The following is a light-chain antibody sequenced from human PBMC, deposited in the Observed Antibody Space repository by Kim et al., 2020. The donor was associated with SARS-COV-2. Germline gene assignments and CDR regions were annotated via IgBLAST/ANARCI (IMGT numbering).Light chain of an antibody. CDR3: QAWDSSLYV. CDR2: QDG. CDR1: KLGDKY. Sequence: SYELTQPPSVSVSPGQTASITCSGDKLGDKYACWYQQKPGQPPVLVIYQDGKRPSGIPERFSGSNSGNTATLTISGTQAMDEADYYCQAWDSSLYVFGTG. J-gene: IGLJ1*01. V-gene: IGLV3-1*01.